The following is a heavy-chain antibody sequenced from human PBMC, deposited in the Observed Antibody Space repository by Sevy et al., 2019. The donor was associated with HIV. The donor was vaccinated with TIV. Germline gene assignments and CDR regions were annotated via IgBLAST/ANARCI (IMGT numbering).Heavy chain of an antibody. D-gene: IGHD4-17*01. CDR2: ISYDGSDK. V-gene: IGHV3-30-3*01. CDR1: GFALSNYYA. CDR3: ARPRANYVDHYFFYAMDV. Sequence: GGSLRLSCAASGFALSNYYAMHWVRQAPGKGLEWVALISYDGSDKYYADSVKGRFTISRDNFKNTLYLQMNSLTTEETAVNYCARPRANYVDHYFFYAMDVWGQGTTVTVSS. J-gene: IGHJ6*02.